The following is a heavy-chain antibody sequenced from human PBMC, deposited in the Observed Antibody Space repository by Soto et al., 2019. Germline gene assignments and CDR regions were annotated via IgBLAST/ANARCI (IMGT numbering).Heavy chain of an antibody. CDR1: GYTFTSYY. D-gene: IGHD6-13*01. CDR3: ARDKGGERGSSWSNWFDP. V-gene: IGHV1-46*01. CDR2: INPSGGST. J-gene: IGHJ5*02. Sequence: ASVKVSCKASGYTFTSYYMHWVRQAPGQGLEWMGIINPSGGSTSYAQKFQGRVTMARDTSTSTVYMELSSPRSEDTAVYYCARDKGGERGSSWSNWFDPWGQGTLVTVSS.